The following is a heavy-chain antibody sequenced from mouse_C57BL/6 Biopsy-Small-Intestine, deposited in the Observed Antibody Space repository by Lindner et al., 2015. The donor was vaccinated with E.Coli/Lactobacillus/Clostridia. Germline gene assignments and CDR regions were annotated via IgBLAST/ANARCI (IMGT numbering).Heavy chain of an antibody. Sequence: VQLQESGPELVKPGASVKISCKASGYTFTDYYINWVQQRPGQGLEWIGWIYPGSGNTKYNEKFKGKATLTVDTSSSTAYMELHSLTSEDSAVYFCTRCSLLPGGYFDVWGTGTTVTVSS. D-gene: IGHD1-2*01. J-gene: IGHJ1*03. CDR2: IYPGSGNT. CDR1: GYTFTDYY. V-gene: IGHV1-84*01. CDR3: TRCSLLPGGYFDV.